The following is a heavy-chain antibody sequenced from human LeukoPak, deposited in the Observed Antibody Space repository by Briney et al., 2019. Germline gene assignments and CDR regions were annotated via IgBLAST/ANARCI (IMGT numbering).Heavy chain of an antibody. V-gene: IGHV4-34*01. CDR1: GGSFSGYY. CDR2: INHSGST. Sequence: SETLSLTCAVYGGSFSGYYWSWIRQPPGKGLEWIGEINHSGSTNYNPSLKSRVTISVDTSKNQFSLKLSSVTAADTAVYYCARGYSYDYYFDYWGQGALVTVSS. J-gene: IGHJ4*02. D-gene: IGHD5-18*01. CDR3: ARGYSYDYYFDY.